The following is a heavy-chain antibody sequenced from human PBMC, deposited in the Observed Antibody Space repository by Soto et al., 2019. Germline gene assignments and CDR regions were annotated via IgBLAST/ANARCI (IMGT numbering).Heavy chain of an antibody. CDR1: GGSFSGYY. CDR2: INHSGST. D-gene: IGHD5-12*01. Sequence: PSETLSLTCAFYGGSFSGYYWSWIRQPPGKGLEWIGEINHSGSTNYNPSLKSRVTISVDTSKNQFSLKLSSVTAADTAVYYCARGQVALIRYYYYGMDVWGQGTTVTVSS. CDR3: ARGQVALIRYYYYGMDV. J-gene: IGHJ6*02. V-gene: IGHV4-34*01.